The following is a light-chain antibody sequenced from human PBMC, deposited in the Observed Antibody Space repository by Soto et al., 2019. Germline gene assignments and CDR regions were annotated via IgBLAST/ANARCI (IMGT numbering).Light chain of an antibody. CDR2: SAS. Sequence: EIVLTQSPGTLSLSPGERATLSCRASQSFSSTYLAWYQQKPGQTPRLLIYSASSRATGIPDRFSGSGSGTDFTLTISRLEPEDVAVYYCQQYGSSPYWTFGQGTKVEIK. CDR3: QQYGSSPYWT. CDR1: QSFSSTY. V-gene: IGKV3-20*01. J-gene: IGKJ1*01.